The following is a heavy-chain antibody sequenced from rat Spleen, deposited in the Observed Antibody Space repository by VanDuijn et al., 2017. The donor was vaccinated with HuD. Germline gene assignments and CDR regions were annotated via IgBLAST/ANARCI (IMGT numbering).Heavy chain of an antibody. CDR1: GFTFSSFA. V-gene: IGHV5-25*01. CDR3: ATIRGPYYFDY. D-gene: IGHD4-3*01. Sequence: EVQLVESGGGLVQPGRSLKLSCAASGFTFSSFAMAWVRQAPKKGLEWVATITSGGSNTYYPDSVKGRFIISRDNAKSTLYLQMDSLRSEDTATYYCATIRGPYYFDYWGQGVMVTVSS. J-gene: IGHJ2*01. CDR2: ITSGGSNT.